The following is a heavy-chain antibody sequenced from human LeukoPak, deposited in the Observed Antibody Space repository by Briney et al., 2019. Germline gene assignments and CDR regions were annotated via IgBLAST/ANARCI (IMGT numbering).Heavy chain of an antibody. V-gene: IGHV4-59*01. CDR2: LHYTGST. CDR3: ARKNAFDI. CDR1: GGSISSDY. Sequence: SETLSLTCAVSGGSISSDYWNWIRQPPGKGLEWIGLLHYTGSTSYNPSLRSRVTISLDTSKRHFSLKLSSVTAADTAVYYCARKNAFDIWGQGTMVTVSS. J-gene: IGHJ3*02.